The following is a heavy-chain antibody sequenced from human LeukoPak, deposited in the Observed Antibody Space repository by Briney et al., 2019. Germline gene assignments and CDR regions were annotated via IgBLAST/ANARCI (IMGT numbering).Heavy chain of an antibody. V-gene: IGHV4-4*02. J-gene: IGHJ5*02. CDR2: IYHSGST. CDR3: ARLGLCSGGSCYGHWFDP. D-gene: IGHD2-15*01. Sequence: PSETLSLTCAVSGGSISSSNWWSWVRQPPGKGLEWIGEIYHSGSTNYNPSLKSRVTISVDTSKNQFSLKLSSVTAADTAVYYCARLGLCSGGSCYGHWFDPWGQGTLVTVSS. CDR1: GGSISSSNW.